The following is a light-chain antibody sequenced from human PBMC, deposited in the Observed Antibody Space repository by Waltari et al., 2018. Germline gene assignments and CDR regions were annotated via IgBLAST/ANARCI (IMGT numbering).Light chain of an antibody. J-gene: IGKJ2*03. V-gene: IGKV3-20*01. CDR3: QQYGNSPAYG. CDR1: QSIRNNY. CDR2: GAS. Sequence: EVVLTQSPDTLSLSPGERATLFCRASQSIRNNYLAWYQQKPGQAPRLLIYGASSRATGIPDKFSASGSGTDFTLTISRREPEDFAVYYCQQYGNSPAYGFGQGTKLEV.